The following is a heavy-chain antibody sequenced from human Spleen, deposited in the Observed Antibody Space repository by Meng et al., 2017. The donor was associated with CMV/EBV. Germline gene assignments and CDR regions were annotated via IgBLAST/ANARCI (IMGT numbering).Heavy chain of an antibody. CDR1: GFTFSSYA. CDR3: AGFGVAITNGLDV. D-gene: IGHD3-3*01. V-gene: IGHV3-21*01. J-gene: IGHJ6*02. CDR2: ISTTSTYI. Sequence: GGSLRLSCITSGFTFSSYAMSWVRQAPGKGLEWVSSISTTSTYIYYADSVKGRFTISRDNAKNSLYLEMNSLRVEDTAVYYCAGFGVAITNGLDVWGQGTTVTVSS.